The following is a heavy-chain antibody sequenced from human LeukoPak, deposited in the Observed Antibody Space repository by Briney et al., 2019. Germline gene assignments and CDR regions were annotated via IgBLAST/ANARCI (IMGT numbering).Heavy chain of an antibody. V-gene: IGHV1-2*02. Sequence: ASVKVSCKASGCTFTGYYIHWVRQAPGQGLEWMGWINPNSGGTNYAQKFQGRVTMTRDTSISTAYMELSRLRSDDTAVYYCARDQLWFGEFLAHVFDYWGQGTLVTVSS. CDR2: INPNSGGT. D-gene: IGHD3-10*01. CDR3: ARDQLWFGEFLAHVFDY. J-gene: IGHJ4*02. CDR1: GCTFTGYY.